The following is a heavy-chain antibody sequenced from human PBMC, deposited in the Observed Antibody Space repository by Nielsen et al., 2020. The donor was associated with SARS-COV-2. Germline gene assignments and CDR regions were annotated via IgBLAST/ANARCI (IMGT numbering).Heavy chain of an antibody. V-gene: IGHV4-39*01. D-gene: IGHD6-13*01. Sequence: SETLSLTCTVSGGSISSSSYYWGWIRQPPGKGLEWIGSIYYSGSTYYNPSLKSRVTISVDTSKNQFSLKLSSVTAADTAVYYCARQQSYSSSCPWGQGTLVTVSS. J-gene: IGHJ5*02. CDR3: ARQQSYSSSCP. CDR2: IYYSGST. CDR1: GGSISSSSYY.